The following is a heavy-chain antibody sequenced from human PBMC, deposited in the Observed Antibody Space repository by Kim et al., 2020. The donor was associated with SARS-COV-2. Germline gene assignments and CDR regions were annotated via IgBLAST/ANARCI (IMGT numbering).Heavy chain of an antibody. V-gene: IGHV3-7*03. J-gene: IGHJ4*02. CDR3: AIWNTGFDN. CDR2: IDHRGSHE. CDR1: GFTFTNFY. Sequence: GGSLRLSCAASGFTFTNFYMSWVRQAPGKGLEWVANIDHRGSHEFYVDSLKGRFTIFRDNTKNSMFLQMNSLSAEDTAVYFCAIWNTGFDNWGQGTLVTVSS. D-gene: IGHD1-1*01.